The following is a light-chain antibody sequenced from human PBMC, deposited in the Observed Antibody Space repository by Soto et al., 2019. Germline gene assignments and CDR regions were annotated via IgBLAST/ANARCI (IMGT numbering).Light chain of an antibody. Sequence: DIQLTQSPSFLSASVGDRVTISCRASQGFSDYLAWYQQKPGKAPKLLIYGASTLQSGIPSRFSGSASGTDFTLTISSLQPENFANYFCQQFNAHPVTFGGRTNLEIK. V-gene: IGKV1-9*01. J-gene: IGKJ4*01. CDR2: GAS. CDR3: QQFNAHPVT. CDR1: QGFSDY.